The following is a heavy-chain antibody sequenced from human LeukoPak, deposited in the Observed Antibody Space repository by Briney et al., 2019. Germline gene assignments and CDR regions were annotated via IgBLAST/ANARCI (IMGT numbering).Heavy chain of an antibody. D-gene: IGHD2-21*02. CDR3: VRGDEGIDVTGGPSEF. CDR2: INPNTIVT. J-gene: IGHJ4*02. Sequence: ASVKVSCKTSGYTFTDYYIHWVRRARGQGLEWMGWINPNTIVTNYAQKFRGRVTMTRDTAINTVYMYLTSLSSDDTAVYYCVRGDEGIDVTGGPSEFWGQGTLVTVSS. V-gene: IGHV1-2*02. CDR1: GYTFTDYY.